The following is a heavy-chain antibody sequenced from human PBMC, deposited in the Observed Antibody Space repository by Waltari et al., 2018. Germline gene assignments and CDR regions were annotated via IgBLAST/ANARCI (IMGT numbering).Heavy chain of an antibody. D-gene: IGHD2-15*01. CDR3: ARVRYCSGGSCYPPAGFDY. J-gene: IGHJ4*02. V-gene: IGHV1-8*03. CDR1: GYTFTSYD. Sequence: QVQLVQSGAEVKKPGASVKVSCKASGYTFTSYDINWVRQATGQGLEWMGWMKPNSGNTGYAQKFQGRVTITRNTSISTAYMELSSLRSEDTAVYYCARVRYCSGGSCYPPAGFDYWGQGTLVTVSS. CDR2: MKPNSGNT.